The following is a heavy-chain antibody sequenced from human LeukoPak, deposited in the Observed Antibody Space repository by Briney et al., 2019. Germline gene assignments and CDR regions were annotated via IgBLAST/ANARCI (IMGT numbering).Heavy chain of an antibody. Sequence: GGSLRLSCAASGFTVSTNYMSWVRQAPGRGLEWVSVIYSGGNTYYADSVKGRFTTSRDDSKNTLYLQMNSLRAEDTAVYYCARDSGTTVGYFDYWGQGTLVTVSS. J-gene: IGHJ4*02. CDR2: IYSGGNT. CDR3: ARDSGTTVGYFDY. CDR1: GFTVSTNY. V-gene: IGHV3-66*01. D-gene: IGHD4-23*01.